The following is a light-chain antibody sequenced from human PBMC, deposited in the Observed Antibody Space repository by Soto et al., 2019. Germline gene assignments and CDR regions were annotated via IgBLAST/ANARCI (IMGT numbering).Light chain of an antibody. CDR3: QHYRTSRGSFT. J-gene: IGKJ3*01. V-gene: IGKV3-20*01. CDR2: GAS. Sequence: ENVLTQSPGTLSLSPGDRATLSCRASQSVSSSYLAWYQQKPGHAPRVVIYGASSRAPGIPDRFSGSGSGTNVTLTSSVLEPEEFAVYSCQHYRTSRGSFTVGPGNKREIK. CDR1: QSVSSSY.